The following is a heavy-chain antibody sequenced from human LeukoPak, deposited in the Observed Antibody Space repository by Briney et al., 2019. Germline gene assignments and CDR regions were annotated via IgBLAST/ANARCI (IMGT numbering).Heavy chain of an antibody. D-gene: IGHD3-16*01. CDR1: GGSISSGAYY. J-gene: IGHJ4*02. Sequence: PSETLSLTCTVSGGSISSGAYYWSWIRQHPGKGLEWIGYIYYSGTTHYNPSLKSRVTMSVDTSKNQFSLKLSSVTAADTAVYYCARVLRGTEYYLDKWGQGTLVTVSS. V-gene: IGHV4-31*03. CDR3: ARVLRGTEYYLDK. CDR2: IYYSGTT.